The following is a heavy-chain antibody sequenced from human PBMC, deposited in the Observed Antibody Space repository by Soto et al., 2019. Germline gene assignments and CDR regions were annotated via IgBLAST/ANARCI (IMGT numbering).Heavy chain of an antibody. V-gene: IGHV4-31*03. CDR1: GGSIRSGGHY. D-gene: IGHD4-17*01. CDR3: ARVAGGYGDGEFDS. CDR2: IYHSGST. J-gene: IGHJ4*02. Sequence: QVQLQESGPGLVKPSQTLSLTCTVSGGSIRSGGHYWSWIRQHPGKGLEWIGYIYHSGSTYYNPSLKSRVIISVDTSKNQFYLKMTSVTAADTAVYYCARVAGGYGDGEFDSWGQGTLVTVSS.